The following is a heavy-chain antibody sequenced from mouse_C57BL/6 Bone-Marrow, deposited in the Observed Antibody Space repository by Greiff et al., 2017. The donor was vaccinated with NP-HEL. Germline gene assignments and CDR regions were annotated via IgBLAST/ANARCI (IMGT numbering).Heavy chain of an antibody. D-gene: IGHD2-5*01. V-gene: IGHV1-55*01. CDR1: GYTFTSYW. CDR3: ARVGAYSNYFYAMDY. J-gene: IGHJ4*01. CDR2: IYPGSGST. Sequence: QVQLQQPGAELVKPGASVMMSCKASGYTFTSYWITWVKQRPGQGLEWIGDIYPGSGSTNYNEKFKSKATLTVDTSSSTAYMQLSSLTSEDSAVYYCARVGAYSNYFYAMDYWGQGTSVTVSS.